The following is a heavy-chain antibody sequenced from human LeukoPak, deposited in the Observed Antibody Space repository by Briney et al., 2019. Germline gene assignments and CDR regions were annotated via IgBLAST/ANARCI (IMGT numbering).Heavy chain of an antibody. J-gene: IGHJ4*02. Sequence: ASVKVSCKASGYTFTSYGIIWVRQAPGQGLQWMGWISAHTGKTNYAQNLQGRVTMTTDTSTNTVYLELRSLTSDDTAVYYCARAGTTLLLDYWGQGTLVTVSS. CDR1: GYTFTSYG. D-gene: IGHD4-11*01. V-gene: IGHV1-18*01. CDR2: ISAHTGKT. CDR3: ARAGTTLLLDY.